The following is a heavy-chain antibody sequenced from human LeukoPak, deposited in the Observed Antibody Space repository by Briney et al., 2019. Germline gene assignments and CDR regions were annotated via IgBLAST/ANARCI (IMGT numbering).Heavy chain of an antibody. V-gene: IGHV3-64*01. J-gene: IGHJ4*02. Sequence: GGSLRLSCAASGFTFSSYAMSWVRQAPGKGLEYVSAIGSDGRSTYYANSVKGKFTISRDNSKNTLFLQMGSLRGEDMAVYFCARVAQGSSWYDYWGQGTLVTVSS. CDR3: ARVAQGSSWYDY. CDR1: GFTFSSYA. CDR2: IGSDGRST. D-gene: IGHD6-13*01.